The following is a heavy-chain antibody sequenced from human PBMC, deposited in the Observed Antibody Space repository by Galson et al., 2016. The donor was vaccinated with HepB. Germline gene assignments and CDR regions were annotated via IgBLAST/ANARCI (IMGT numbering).Heavy chain of an antibody. CDR3: AKDAGERYYPHFDY. Sequence: SLRLSCAASGFTFSSYGIHWVRQAPGKGLEWVAVVSYDGSDKYYADSVKGRFTISRDNSNNTLFLQMNSLRAEDTAVYYCAKDAGERYYPHFDYGSQGTLFTVSS. D-gene: IGHD1-26*01. J-gene: IGHJ4*02. CDR2: VSYDGSDK. V-gene: IGHV3-30*18. CDR1: GFTFSSYG.